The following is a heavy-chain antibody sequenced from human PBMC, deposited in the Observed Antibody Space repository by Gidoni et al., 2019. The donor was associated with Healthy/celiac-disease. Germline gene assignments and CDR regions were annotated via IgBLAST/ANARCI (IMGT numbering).Heavy chain of an antibody. CDR1: GFTFSSYA. CDR2: ISGSGGST. V-gene: IGHV3-23*01. Sequence: EVQLLESGGGLVQPGGSLRLSCAASGFTFSSYAMSWVRQAPGKGLEWVSAISGSGGSTYYADSVKGRFTISRDKSKNTLYLQMNSLRAEDTAVYYCAKEGERQWLVPNRGAFDIWGQGTMVTVSS. D-gene: IGHD6-19*01. CDR3: AKEGERQWLVPNRGAFDI. J-gene: IGHJ3*02.